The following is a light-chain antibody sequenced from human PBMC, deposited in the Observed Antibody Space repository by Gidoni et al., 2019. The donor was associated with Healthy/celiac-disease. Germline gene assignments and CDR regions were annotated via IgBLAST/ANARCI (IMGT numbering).Light chain of an antibody. CDR3: QQRSNWPLT. J-gene: IGKJ1*01. V-gene: IGKV3-11*01. CDR2: DAS. CDR1: QSVSSY. Sequence: EIVLTQSPATLSWSPGERATLSCRASQSVSSYLAWYQQKPGQAPRLLIYDASNRATGIPARFSGSESGTDFTLTISSLEPEDFAVYYCQQRSNWPLTFGQGTKVEIK.